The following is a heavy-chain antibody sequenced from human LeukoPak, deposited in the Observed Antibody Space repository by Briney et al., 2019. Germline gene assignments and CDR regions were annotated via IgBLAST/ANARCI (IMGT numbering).Heavy chain of an antibody. CDR2: INSDSNYI. CDR1: GFTFRSYS. CDR3: AVAYYYGSGDAFDI. J-gene: IGHJ3*02. Sequence: PGGSLRLSRAASGFTFRSYSMNWVRQAPGKGLEWVSSINSDSNYIYYADSVQGRFTISRDNAKNSLYLQMNSLRAEDTAVYYCAVAYYYGSGDAFDIWGQGTKVTVSS. D-gene: IGHD3-10*01. V-gene: IGHV3-21*01.